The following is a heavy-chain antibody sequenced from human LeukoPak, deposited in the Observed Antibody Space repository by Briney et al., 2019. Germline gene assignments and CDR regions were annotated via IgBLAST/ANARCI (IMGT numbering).Heavy chain of an antibody. D-gene: IGHD5-18*01. CDR2: INSDGSIA. J-gene: IGHJ6*02. CDR3: ARDAVDTANAV. CDR1: GFAFTTYW. Sequence: GSLLLSCAASGFAFTTYWMHWVRPAPGKGLVWVSHINSDGSIASYADSVKGRFTISRDNAKNTLYLQMNSLRAEDTAVYYCARDAVDTANAVWGQGTTVTVSS. V-gene: IGHV3-74*01.